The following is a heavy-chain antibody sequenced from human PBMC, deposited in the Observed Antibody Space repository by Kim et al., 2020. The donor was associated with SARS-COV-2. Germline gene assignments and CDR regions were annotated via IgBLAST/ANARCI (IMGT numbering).Heavy chain of an antibody. Sequence: SETLSLTCAVYGGSFSGYYWSWIRQPPGKGLEWIGEINHSGSTNYNPSLKSRVTISVDTSKNHFSLKLSPVTAADTAVYYCARMGRIRRDGYNAFDYWGQGTLVTVSS. J-gene: IGHJ4*02. CDR1: GGSFSGYY. D-gene: IGHD5-12*01. V-gene: IGHV4-34*01. CDR3: ARMGRIRRDGYNAFDY. CDR2: INHSGST.